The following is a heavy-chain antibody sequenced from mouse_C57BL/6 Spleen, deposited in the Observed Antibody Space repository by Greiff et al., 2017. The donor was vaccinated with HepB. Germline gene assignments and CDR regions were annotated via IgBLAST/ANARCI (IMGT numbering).Heavy chain of an antibody. CDR3: ARSRSNYLFAY. CDR1: GYTFTSYT. CDR2: INPSSGYT. J-gene: IGHJ3*01. D-gene: IGHD2-5*01. Sequence: QVQLKQSGAELARPGASVKMSCKASGYTFTSYTMHWVKQRPGQGLEWIGYINPSSGYTKYNQKFKDKATLTADKSSSTAYMQLSSLTSEDSAVYYCARSRSNYLFAYWGQRTLVTVSA. V-gene: IGHV1-4*01.